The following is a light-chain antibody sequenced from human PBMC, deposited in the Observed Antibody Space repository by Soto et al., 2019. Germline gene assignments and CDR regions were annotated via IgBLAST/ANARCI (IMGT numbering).Light chain of an antibody. CDR1: QSVSSN. Sequence: EIVMTQSASTLSVSPGERATLSCRASQSVSSNLAWYQQKPGQAPRLLIYGASTRATGIPARFSASGSGTEFSLTISSLQSEDFAVYYCHHYETFGQGTKVDIK. CDR2: GAS. V-gene: IGKV3-15*01. CDR3: HHYET. J-gene: IGKJ1*01.